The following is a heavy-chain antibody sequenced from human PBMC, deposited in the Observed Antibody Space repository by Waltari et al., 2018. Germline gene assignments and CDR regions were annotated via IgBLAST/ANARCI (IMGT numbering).Heavy chain of an antibody. J-gene: IGHJ4*02. V-gene: IGHV3-74*01. D-gene: IGHD5-12*01. CDR3: ARKAGSGYPYGPFYYDN. CDR2: INVDGGYI. Sequence: EVHLAESGGGVVQPGGSLKLSCTGSAFSLGNYGLHWVRQAPGKGLEWVSRINVDGGYISYGDSVKGRFTISRDNAKNTVFLQLNSLRADDTAVYFCARKAGSGYPYGPFYYDNWGQGTLVTVSS. CDR1: AFSLGNYG.